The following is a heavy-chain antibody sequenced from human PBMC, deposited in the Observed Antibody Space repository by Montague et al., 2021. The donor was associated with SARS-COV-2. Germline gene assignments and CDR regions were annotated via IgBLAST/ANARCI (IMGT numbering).Heavy chain of an antibody. Sequence: SETLSLTCAVSGGSISSSHWWSWVRQPPGKGLEWIGEIYHSGSTNYNPSLKSRVTISIDKSKNQFSLMLSFVTAADTAVYYCAREFRTYGYGGQYWDFDLWGRGTLVTVSS. CDR3: AREFRTYGYGGQYWDFDL. CDR1: GGSISSSHW. J-gene: IGHJ2*01. V-gene: IGHV4-4*02. CDR2: IYHSGST. D-gene: IGHD3-10*01.